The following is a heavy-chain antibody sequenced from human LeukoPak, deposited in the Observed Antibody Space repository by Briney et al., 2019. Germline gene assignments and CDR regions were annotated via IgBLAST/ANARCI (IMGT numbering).Heavy chain of an antibody. Sequence: ASVKVSCKASGYSFNAFDIHWVRQAPGQGLEWVGRINPNSGATDYAQKFRAGVTLTRDTTTDTVYMELSSLRSDDTAVYYCARDGSHWSSFHYWGQRTPVIVSS. V-gene: IGHV1-2*06. J-gene: IGHJ4*02. CDR2: INPNSGAT. CDR1: GYSFNAFD. CDR3: ARDGSHWSSFHY. D-gene: IGHD6-19*01.